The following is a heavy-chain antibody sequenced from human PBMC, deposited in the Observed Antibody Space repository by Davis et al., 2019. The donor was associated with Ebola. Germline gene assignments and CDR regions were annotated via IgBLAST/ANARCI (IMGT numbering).Heavy chain of an antibody. Sequence: MPGGSLRLSCAASGFTFSSYSMNWIRQHPGKGLEWIGYIYYSGSTNYNPSLKSRVTISVDTSKNQFSLKLSSVTAADTAVYYCAREPWFDPWGQGTLVTVSS. V-gene: IGHV4-59*01. CDR2: IYYSGST. CDR1: GFTFSSYS. J-gene: IGHJ5*02. CDR3: AREPWFDP.